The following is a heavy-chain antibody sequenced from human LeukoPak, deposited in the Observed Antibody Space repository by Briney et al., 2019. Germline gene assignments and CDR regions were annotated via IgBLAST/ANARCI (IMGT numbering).Heavy chain of an antibody. J-gene: IGHJ4*02. CDR1: GASISSYY. Sequence: SETLSLTCTVSGASISSYYWSWIRQPPGKGLEWIGYIHYSGSTNYNPSLKSRVTISVDTSKNQFSLKLSSVTAADTAVYYCARDRGSYYGGTFDYWGQGTLVTVSS. V-gene: IGHV4-59*01. CDR3: ARDRGSYYGGTFDY. CDR2: IHYSGST. D-gene: IGHD1-26*01.